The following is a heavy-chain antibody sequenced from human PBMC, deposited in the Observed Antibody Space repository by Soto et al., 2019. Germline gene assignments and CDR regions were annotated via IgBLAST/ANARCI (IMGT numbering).Heavy chain of an antibody. D-gene: IGHD1-26*01. CDR1: GFTFSSYA. V-gene: IGHV3-23*01. J-gene: IGHJ6*02. Sequence: EVQLLESGGGLGQPGGSLRLSCAASGFTFSSYAMTWVRQAPGRGLEWVSAISGSGSPTYYADSVKGRFTISRDNSKNTLYLQMNSLRADDTAVYYCARDMSGGTYNYYYGMDVWGQGTTVNVSS. CDR2: ISGSGSPT. CDR3: ARDMSGGTYNYYYGMDV.